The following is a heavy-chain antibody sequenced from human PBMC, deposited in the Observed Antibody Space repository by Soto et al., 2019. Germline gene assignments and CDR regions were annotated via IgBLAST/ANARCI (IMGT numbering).Heavy chain of an antibody. D-gene: IGHD3-3*01. Sequence: EVQLLESGGGLVQPGGSLRLSCAASGFTFSSYAMSWVRQAPGKGLEWVSAISGSGGSTYYADSVKGRFTISRDNSKNTLYLQMNSLRAEDTAVYYCAKVDRWYYDIWSGYPNNWFDPWRQGALVTVSS. V-gene: IGHV3-23*01. CDR2: ISGSGGST. CDR1: GFTFSSYA. J-gene: IGHJ5*02. CDR3: AKVDRWYYDIWSGYPNNWFDP.